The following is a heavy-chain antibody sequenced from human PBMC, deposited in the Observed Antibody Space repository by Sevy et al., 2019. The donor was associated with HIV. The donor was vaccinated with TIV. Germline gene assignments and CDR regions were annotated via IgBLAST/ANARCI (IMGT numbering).Heavy chain of an antibody. CDR1: GFTFTRYA. J-gene: IGHJ4*01. V-gene: IGHV3-30-3*01. D-gene: IGHD3-16*01. CDR3: ARDPHAVPHWGSFDS. Sequence: GGSLRLSCEASGFTFTRYAFHWVRQAPGKGLEWVAVISKEGTNKYYIDSVKGRFTISRDNSRNTLFLQMERLRAEDTAMYFCARDPHAVPHWGSFDSWGQEPWSPSPQ. CDR2: ISKEGTNK.